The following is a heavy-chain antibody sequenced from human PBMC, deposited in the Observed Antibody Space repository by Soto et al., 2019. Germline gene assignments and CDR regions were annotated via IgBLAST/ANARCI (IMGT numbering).Heavy chain of an antibody. CDR3: ARGAYYYDSSGSYYFDY. CDR1: GGSISSGGYS. Sequence: PSETLSLTCAVSGGSISSGGYSWSWIRQPPGKGLEWIGYIYHSGSTYYNPSLKSRVTISVDTSKNQFSLKLSSVTAADTAVYYCARGAYYYDSSGSYYFDYWGQGTLVTVSS. J-gene: IGHJ4*02. CDR2: IYHSGST. V-gene: IGHV4-30-2*01. D-gene: IGHD3-22*01.